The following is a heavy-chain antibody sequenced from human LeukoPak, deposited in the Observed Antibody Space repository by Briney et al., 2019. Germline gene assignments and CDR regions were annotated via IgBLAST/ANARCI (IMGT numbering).Heavy chain of an antibody. D-gene: IGHD2-2*01. CDR3: ARHIGRLFRYCSSTSCPGWFDP. J-gene: IGHJ5*02. Sequence: SETLSLTCAVYGGSFSGYYWSWIRQPPGKGLEWIGEINHSGSTNYNPSLKSRVTISVDTSKNQFSLKLSSVTAADTAVYYCARHIGRLFRYCSSTSCPGWFDPWGQGTLVTVSS. CDR2: INHSGST. V-gene: IGHV4-34*01. CDR1: GGSFSGYY.